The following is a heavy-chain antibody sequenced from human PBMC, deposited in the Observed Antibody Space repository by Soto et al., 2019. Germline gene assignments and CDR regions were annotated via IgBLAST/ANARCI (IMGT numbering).Heavy chain of an antibody. CDR1: GFTFSSYS. CDR3: ARDPRGSVNLYYFDY. V-gene: IGHV3-21*01. CDR2: ISSSSSYI. D-gene: IGHD6-25*01. Sequence: EVQLVESGGGLVKPGGSLRLSCAASGFTFSSYSMNWVRQAPGKGLEWVSSISSSSSYIYYADSVKGRFTISRDNAKNSLFLQMNSLRAEDTAVYYCARDPRGSVNLYYFDYWGQGTLVTVSS. J-gene: IGHJ4*02.